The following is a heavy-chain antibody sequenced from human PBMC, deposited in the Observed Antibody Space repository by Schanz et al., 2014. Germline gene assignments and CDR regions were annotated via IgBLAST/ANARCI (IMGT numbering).Heavy chain of an antibody. CDR2: IIPITGIT. J-gene: IGHJ4*02. Sequence: QVQLVQSGAEVKKPGSSVKVSCKASGDTFRSYTINWVRHAPGQGLEWMGRIIPITGITNYAQKFQGRVTFTADESTSAAYMELRGLRDENTAIYYCAGVLSCARTGYAPSLAHWGQGTLVTVSS. V-gene: IGHV1-69*02. D-gene: IGHD5-12*01. CDR1: GDTFRSYT. CDR3: AGVLSCARTGYAPSLAH.